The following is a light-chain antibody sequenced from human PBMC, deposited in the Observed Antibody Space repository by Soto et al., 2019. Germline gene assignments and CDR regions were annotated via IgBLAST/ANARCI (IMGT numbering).Light chain of an antibody. V-gene: IGKV1-5*03. CDR2: KAS. Sequence: DIQMTQSPSTLSASVGDRVTITCRASQNIDTWLAWYQQKPGKPPTLLMYKASILESGVPSRFSGSGSETEFPLTISSLQPDDFATYYCQHYKTYSRTFGQGTKVDI. J-gene: IGKJ1*01. CDR1: QNIDTW. CDR3: QHYKTYSRT.